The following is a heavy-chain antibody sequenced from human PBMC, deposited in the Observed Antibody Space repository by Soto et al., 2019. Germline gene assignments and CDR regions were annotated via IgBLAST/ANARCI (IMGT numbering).Heavy chain of an antibody. V-gene: IGHV3-48*01. D-gene: IGHD2-15*01. CDR1: GFTCSSYS. CDR3: AREYCSGGSCYSSRAFDI. J-gene: IGHJ3*02. Sequence: GGSLRHSCAASGFTCSSYSMNWVRQAPGKGLEWVSYISSSSSTIYYADSVKGRFTISRDNAKNSLYLQMNSLRAEDTAVYYCAREYCSGGSCYSSRAFDIWGQGTMVTVSS. CDR2: ISSSSSTI.